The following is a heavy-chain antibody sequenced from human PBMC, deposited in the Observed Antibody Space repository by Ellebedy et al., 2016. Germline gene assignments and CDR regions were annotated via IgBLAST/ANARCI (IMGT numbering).Heavy chain of an antibody. CDR2: IYYSGST. CDR1: GGSISSSSYY. V-gene: IGHV4-39*01. CDR3: AGELKVWSGYYGYYYYGMDV. J-gene: IGHJ6*01. Sequence: SETLSLTCTVSGGSISSSSYYWGWIRQPPGKGLEWIGSIYYSGSTYYNPSLKSRVTISVDTSKNQFSLKLSSVTAAETAVYYCAGELKVWSGYYGYYYYGMDVWGQGTTVTVSS. D-gene: IGHD3-3*01.